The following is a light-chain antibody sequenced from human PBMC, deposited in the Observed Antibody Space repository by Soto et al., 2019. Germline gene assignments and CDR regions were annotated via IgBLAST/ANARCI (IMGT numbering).Light chain of an antibody. J-gene: IGKJ1*01. Sequence: IVLTQSQGTLTLSPGESATISCGASQSVRNTYLAWYQQRPGQAPRLLIYGASSRATGIPDRFSGSGSGTEFTLTISRLEPEDFAVYYCQQYGSSPWTFGQGTKVDIK. CDR3: QQYGSSPWT. CDR2: GAS. V-gene: IGKV3-20*01. CDR1: QSVRNTY.